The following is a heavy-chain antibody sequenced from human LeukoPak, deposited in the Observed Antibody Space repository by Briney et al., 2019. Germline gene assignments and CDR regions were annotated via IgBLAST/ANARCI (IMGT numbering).Heavy chain of an antibody. Sequence: SETLSLTCTVSGGSISSGSYYWSWIRQPAGKGLEWIGRIYTSGSTNYNPSLKSRVTISVDTSKNQFSLKLSSVTAADTAVYYCARSTAIVGLFDYWGQGTLVTVSS. D-gene: IGHD2-21*02. J-gene: IGHJ4*02. CDR1: GGSISSGSYY. V-gene: IGHV4-61*02. CDR3: ARSTAIVGLFDY. CDR2: IYTSGST.